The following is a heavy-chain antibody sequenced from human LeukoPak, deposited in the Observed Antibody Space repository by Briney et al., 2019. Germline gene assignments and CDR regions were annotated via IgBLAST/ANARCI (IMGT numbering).Heavy chain of an antibody. J-gene: IGHJ4*02. CDR3: ARGYSDSQAY. D-gene: IGHD1-1*01. Sequence: GGSLRLSCAASGFTFSSYAMHWVRQAPGKGLEWVAVISYDGSNKYYADSVKGRFTISRDNSKNTLYLQMNSLRAEDTAVYYCARGYSDSQAYWGQGTLVTVSS. V-gene: IGHV3-30-3*01. CDR2: ISYDGSNK. CDR1: GFTFSSYA.